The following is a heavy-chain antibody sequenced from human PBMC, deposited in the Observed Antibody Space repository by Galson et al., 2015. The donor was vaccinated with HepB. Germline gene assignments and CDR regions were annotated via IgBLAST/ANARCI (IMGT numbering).Heavy chain of an antibody. V-gene: IGHV3-66*01. CDR2: IYSDGTT. CDR3: ARKGGIRGPLDY. D-gene: IGHD1-14*01. Sequence: SLRLSCAVSGFTVSSNYMTWVCQAPGKGLEWVSVIYSDGTTYYADSVKGRFTISRDNSKNTVYLQMNSLRVEDAAVYYCARKGGIRGPLDYWGQGTLVTVSS. CDR1: GFTVSSNY. J-gene: IGHJ4*02.